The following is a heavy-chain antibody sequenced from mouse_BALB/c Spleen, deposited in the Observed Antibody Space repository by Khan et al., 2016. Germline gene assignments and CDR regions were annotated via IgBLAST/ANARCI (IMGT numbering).Heavy chain of an antibody. J-gene: IGHJ4*01. D-gene: IGHD3-1*01. CDR2: IKTYTGEP. Sequence: QIQLVQSGPEMKKPGETVKISCKASGYNFQNYGMNWVKQTPGKGLKWMGWIKTYTGEPTYADDFKGRFAFSLEASDSTAYLQINNLKNEDMATYVWARRRLLELYYAMDYWGQGTSVTVSS. CDR3: ARRRLLELYYAMDY. V-gene: IGHV9-1*02. CDR1: GYNFQNYG.